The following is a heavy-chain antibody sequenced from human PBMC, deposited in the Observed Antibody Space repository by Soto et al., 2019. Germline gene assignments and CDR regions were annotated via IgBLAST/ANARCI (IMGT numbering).Heavy chain of an antibody. CDR1: GYNFPYFW. V-gene: IGHV5-10-1*01. CDR2: IDPSDSYT. Sequence: PGGSLKISCEGSGYNFPYFWITWVRQMPGKGLEWIGTIDPSDSYTGYSPSFQGHLSLPADKSSSTAYLQCSSLKASDTAMYYCARGTSHEYGDPRHENWFDPWGQGTLVTVSS. D-gene: IGHD4-17*01. J-gene: IGHJ5*02. CDR3: ARGTSHEYGDPRHENWFDP.